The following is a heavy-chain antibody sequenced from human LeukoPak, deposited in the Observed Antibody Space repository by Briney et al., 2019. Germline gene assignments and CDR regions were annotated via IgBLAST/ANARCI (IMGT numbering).Heavy chain of an antibody. CDR1: GGSFSGYY. CDR3: ARHPGYCSGGSCYSENFDY. Sequence: PSETLSLTCAVYGGSFSGYYWSWIRQPPGKGLEWIGEINHSGSTNYNPSLKSRVTISVDTSKNQFSLKLSSVTAADTAVYYCARHPGYCSGGSCYSENFDYWGQGTLVTVSS. CDR2: INHSGST. V-gene: IGHV4-34*01. J-gene: IGHJ4*02. D-gene: IGHD2-15*01.